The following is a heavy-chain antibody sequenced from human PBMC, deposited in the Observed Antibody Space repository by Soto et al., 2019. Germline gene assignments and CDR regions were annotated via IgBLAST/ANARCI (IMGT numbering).Heavy chain of an antibody. CDR1: GFTFSSYG. D-gene: IGHD3-3*01. V-gene: IGHV3-30*18. J-gene: IGHJ4*02. CDR3: AKQDRGFDDFWSGPNY. CDR2: ISYDGSNK. Sequence: GGSLRLSCAASGFTFSSYGMHWVRQAPGKGLEWVAVISYDGSNKYYADSVKGRFTISRDNSKNTLYLQMNSLRAEDTAVYYCAKQDRGFDDFWSGPNYWGQGTLVTVSS.